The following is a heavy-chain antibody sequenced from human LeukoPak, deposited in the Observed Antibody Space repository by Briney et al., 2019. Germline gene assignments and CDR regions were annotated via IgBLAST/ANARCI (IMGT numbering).Heavy chain of an antibody. CDR3: ARSEQWLDAFDI. CDR2: INPNSGGT. J-gene: IGHJ3*02. V-gene: IGHV1-2*02. Sequence: GASVKVSCKASGYTFTGYYMHWVRQAPGQGLEWMGWINPNSGGTNYAQKFQDRVTMTRDTSISTAYMELSRLRSDDTAVYYCARSEQWLDAFDIWGQGTMVTVSS. D-gene: IGHD6-19*01. CDR1: GYTFTGYY.